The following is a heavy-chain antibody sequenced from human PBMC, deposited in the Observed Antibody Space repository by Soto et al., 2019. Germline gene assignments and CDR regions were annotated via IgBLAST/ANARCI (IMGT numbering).Heavy chain of an antibody. CDR2: INGSGGST. CDR3: QKVRACDQTFDY. Sequence: EVQLLESGGGLVQPGGSLRLSCAASGFTFSSYAMSWVRQAPGKGLEWVSGINGSGGSTNYAYSVKGRFSISRVNSKNTLNLQKDRAMSYGPGEYYFQKVRACDQTFDYWGQGTLVTVSS. CDR1: GFTFSSYA. J-gene: IGHJ4*02. D-gene: IGHD3-10*01. V-gene: IGHV3-23*01.